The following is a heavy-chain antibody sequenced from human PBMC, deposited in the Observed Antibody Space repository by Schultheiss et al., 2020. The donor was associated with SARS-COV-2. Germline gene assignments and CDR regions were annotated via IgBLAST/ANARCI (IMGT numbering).Heavy chain of an antibody. CDR2: IYHSGTT. D-gene: IGHD3/OR15-3a*01. J-gene: IGHJ6*02. V-gene: IGHV4-38-2*01. CDR1: GYSISSGYY. Sequence: SQTLSLTCAVSGYSISSGYYWGWIRQPPGKGLEWIGYIYHSGTTNYNPSLKSRVTISVDKSKNQFSLKLSSVTAADTAVYYCARVWTGADYYYYGMDVWGQGTTVTVSS. CDR3: ARVWTGADYYYYGMDV.